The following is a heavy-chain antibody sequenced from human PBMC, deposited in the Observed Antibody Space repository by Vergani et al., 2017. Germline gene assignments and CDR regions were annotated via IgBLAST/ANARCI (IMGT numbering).Heavy chain of an antibody. J-gene: IGHJ3*02. D-gene: IGHD3-22*01. Sequence: QVQLVQSGAEVKKPGASVKVSCKASGYTFTSYGISWVRQAPGQGLEWMGWISAYNGNTNYAQKLQGRVTMTTDTSTSTAYMELSSLRSDDTAVYYCAREMSYYDSSGYYHDAFDIWGQGTMVTVSS. CDR2: ISAYNGNT. V-gene: IGHV1-18*04. CDR1: GYTFTSYG. CDR3: AREMSYYDSSGYYHDAFDI.